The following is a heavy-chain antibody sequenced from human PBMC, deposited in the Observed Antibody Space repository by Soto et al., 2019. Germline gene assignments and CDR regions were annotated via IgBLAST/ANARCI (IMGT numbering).Heavy chain of an antibody. CDR1: GGSISSSTHS. CDR2: IYFSGST. CDR3: ARSMQWLIQSLDY. V-gene: IGHV4-39*01. Sequence: QLQLRESGPGLVKPSETLSLTCTVSGGSISSSTHSWGWIRQPPGKGLEWIGSIYFSGSTYYNPSLKSRVTISVDTSKNQVSLKQSSVTAADTAIYYCARSMQWLIQSLDYWGQGTLVTVSS. D-gene: IGHD6-19*01. J-gene: IGHJ4*02.